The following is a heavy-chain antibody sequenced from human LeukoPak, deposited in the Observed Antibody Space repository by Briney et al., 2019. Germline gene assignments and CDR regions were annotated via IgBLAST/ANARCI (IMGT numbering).Heavy chain of an antibody. CDR3: ARGSATGLAY. CDR1: GGSFSGYS. Sequence: SETLSLTCAVYGGSFSGYSWTWIRQPPGKGLEWIGEIDRSGSTNYNPSLKSRLTISVDTSKNQFSLKLSSVTAADTAVYYCARGSATGLAYWGQGTMVTVSS. V-gene: IGHV4-34*01. CDR2: IDRSGST. J-gene: IGHJ4*02. D-gene: IGHD1-1*01.